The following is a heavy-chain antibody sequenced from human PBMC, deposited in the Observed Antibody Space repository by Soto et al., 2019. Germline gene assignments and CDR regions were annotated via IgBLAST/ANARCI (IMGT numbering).Heavy chain of an antibody. CDR1: GGSISSGGYY. D-gene: IGHD3-3*01. CDR3: XRXGPISGVVRSGMD. J-gene: IGHJ6*01. Sequence: SSETLSLTCTVSGGSISSGGYYWSWIRQHPGKGLEWIGYIYYGGSTYYNPSLKSRVTISVDTSKNQFSLKLSSVTAADTAVYXXXRXGPISGVVRSGMD. V-gene: IGHV4-31*03. CDR2: IYYGGST.